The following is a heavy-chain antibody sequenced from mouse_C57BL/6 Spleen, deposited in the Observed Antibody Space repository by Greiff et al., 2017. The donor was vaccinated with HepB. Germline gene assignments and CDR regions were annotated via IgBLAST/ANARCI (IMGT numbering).Heavy chain of an antibody. D-gene: IGHD2-14*01. Sequence: EVQVVESGGGLVKPGGSLKLSCAASGFTFSSYAMSWVRQTPEKRLEWVATISDGGSYTYYPDNVKGRFTISRDNAKNNLYLQMSHLKSEDTAMYYCARDGVRRGDYYAMDYWGQGTSVTVSS. CDR1: GFTFSSYA. CDR3: ARDGVRRGDYYAMDY. CDR2: ISDGGSYT. V-gene: IGHV5-4*01. J-gene: IGHJ4*01.